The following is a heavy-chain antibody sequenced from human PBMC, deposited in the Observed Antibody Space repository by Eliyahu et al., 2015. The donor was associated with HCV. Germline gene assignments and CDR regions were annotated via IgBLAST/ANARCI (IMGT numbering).Heavy chain of an antibody. CDR2: ITPYNGDT. V-gene: IGHV1-18*01. J-gene: IGHJ6*02. D-gene: IGHD3-16*01. Sequence: QVQLVQSGPEVKKPGASVKVSCKASAYTFSNYGFNWVRQAPGQGLEGMGWITPYNGDTKYARKFQGRVTMTTDTSTSTAYMELRSLTSDDTAVYYCATDREGRDIMFGGIVRDYGIDVWGQGTTVTVSS. CDR3: ATDREGRDIMFGGIVRDYGIDV. CDR1: AYTFSNYG.